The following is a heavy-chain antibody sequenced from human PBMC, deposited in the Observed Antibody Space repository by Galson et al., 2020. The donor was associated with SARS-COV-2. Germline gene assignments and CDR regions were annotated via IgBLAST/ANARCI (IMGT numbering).Heavy chain of an antibody. D-gene: IGHD6-13*01. J-gene: IGHJ6*02. CDR2: ISSSSSYI. V-gene: IGHV3-21*01. CDR1: GFTFSSYS. Sequence: GESLKISCAASGFTFSSYSMNWVRQAPGKGLEWVSSISSSSSYIYYADSVKGRFTISRDNAKNSLYLQMNSLRAEDTAVYYCASNPAAGLYYYYYGMDVWGQGTTVTVS. CDR3: ASNPAAGLYYYYYGMDV.